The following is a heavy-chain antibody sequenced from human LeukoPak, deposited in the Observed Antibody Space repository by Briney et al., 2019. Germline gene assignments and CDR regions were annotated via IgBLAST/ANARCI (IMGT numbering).Heavy chain of an antibody. J-gene: IGHJ4*02. D-gene: IGHD5-12*01. Sequence: ASVKVSCKASAYTFTSHGISWARQAPGQGLEWMGWISPSNGNTDYAQKFQGRVTMTTDISATTAYLELRSLRSDDTAVYYCATDTSYSWYDTFGEYWGQGTLVTVSS. CDR3: ATDTSYSWYDTFGEY. V-gene: IGHV1-18*01. CDR1: AYTFTSHG. CDR2: ISPSNGNT.